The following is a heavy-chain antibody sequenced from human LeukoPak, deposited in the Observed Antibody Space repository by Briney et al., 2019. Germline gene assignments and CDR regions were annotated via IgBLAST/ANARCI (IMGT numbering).Heavy chain of an antibody. CDR3: TRGESGTYGEFDY. J-gene: IGHJ4*02. CDR1: GFSFGSYW. D-gene: IGHD1-26*01. V-gene: IGHV3-74*01. CDR2: INGYGSDT. Sequence: GGSLRLSCAGSGFSFGSYWRHWVRQAPGKGLVWVSRINGYGSDTSYADFVKGRFTISRDNAKNTVYLQVNSLRAEDTAVFYCTRGESGTYGEFDYWGQGTLVTVSS.